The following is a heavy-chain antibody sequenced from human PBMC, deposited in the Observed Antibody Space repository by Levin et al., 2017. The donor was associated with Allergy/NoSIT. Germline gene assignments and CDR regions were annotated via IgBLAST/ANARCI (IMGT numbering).Heavy chain of an antibody. J-gene: IGHJ4*02. V-gene: IGHV3-30*04. CDR1: GFTFSNYA. Sequence: LSLTCAASGFTFSNYALHWVRQAPGTGLEWLVAISYDGSIKNYADSVKGRFTISRDNSKSTLSLQMNSMRAEDTAVYRWGKGQTNCSGGTCYPGGSLDYWGLGTLVTVSS. CDR2: ISYDGSIK. CDR3: GKGQTNCSGGTCYPGGSLDY. D-gene: IGHD2-15*01.